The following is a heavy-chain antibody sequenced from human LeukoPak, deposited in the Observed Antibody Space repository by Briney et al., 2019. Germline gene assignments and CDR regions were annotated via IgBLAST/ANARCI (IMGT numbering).Heavy chain of an antibody. J-gene: IGHJ5*02. Sequence: GGPLRLSCAASGFTFSSYGMHLVRQAPGKGLEWVAFIRYDGSNKYYADSVKGRFTISRGNSKNTLYLQMNSLRAEDTAVYYCAIPTIFGVANWFDPWGQGTLVTVSS. D-gene: IGHD3-3*01. CDR1: GFTFSSYG. CDR2: IRYDGSNK. V-gene: IGHV3-30*02. CDR3: AIPTIFGVANWFDP.